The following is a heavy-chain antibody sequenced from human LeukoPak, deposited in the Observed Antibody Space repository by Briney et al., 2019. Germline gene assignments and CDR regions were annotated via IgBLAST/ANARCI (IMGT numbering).Heavy chain of an antibody. CDR2: IKQDGSEK. J-gene: IGHJ4*02. CDR3: ASTYDFWSDLEY. Sequence: PGGSLRLSCAASGFTFSSYWMSWVRQAPGKGLEWVANIKQDGSEKYYVDSVKGRFTISRDNAKNSLYLQMNSLRAEGTAVYYCASTYDFWSDLEYWGQGTLVTVSS. CDR1: GFTFSSYW. D-gene: IGHD3-3*01. V-gene: IGHV3-7*01.